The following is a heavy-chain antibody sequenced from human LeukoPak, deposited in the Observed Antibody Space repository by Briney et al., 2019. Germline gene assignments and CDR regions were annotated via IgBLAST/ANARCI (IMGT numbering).Heavy chain of an antibody. D-gene: IGHD5-18*01. V-gene: IGHV3-23*01. CDR1: GFTFSSYA. J-gene: IGHJ4*02. CDR3: ASNQNGYHFDY. CDR2: ISGSGGST. Sequence: PGGSLRLSCAASGFTFSSYAMSWVRQAPGKGLEWVSGISGSGGSTYYADSVKGRFTISRDNSQNTLFLQMNSLRAEDTAVYYCASNQNGYHFDYWGQGTLVTVSS.